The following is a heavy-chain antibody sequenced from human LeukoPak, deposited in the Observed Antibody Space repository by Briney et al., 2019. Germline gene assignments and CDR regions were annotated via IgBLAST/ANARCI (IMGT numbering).Heavy chain of an antibody. J-gene: IGHJ4*02. D-gene: IGHD5-18*01. Sequence: QSGGSVRLSCAASRFTLRIYWMQCVRQAPGRWLVWVSGIDSDGRSTSYADSVTGGFTTSSDPAKNPLFLQMNTLRAEDTAVYYCARDTAPSYWGQGTLVTVSS. CDR1: RFTLRIYW. CDR3: ARDTAPSY. V-gene: IGHV3-74*01. CDR2: IDSDGRST.